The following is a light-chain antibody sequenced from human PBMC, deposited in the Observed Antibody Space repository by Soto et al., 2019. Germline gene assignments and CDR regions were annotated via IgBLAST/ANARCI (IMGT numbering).Light chain of an antibody. Sequence: QSALTQPPSASGSPGQSVTISCTGTSSDVGSYNYVSWYQQHPGKAPKLMIFEVSKRHSGVPDRFSGSKSGNTASLTVSGLQAEDEADYYCTSYAGSNNVVFGGGTKLTVL. J-gene: IGLJ2*01. CDR2: EVS. CDR3: TSYAGSNNVV. V-gene: IGLV2-8*01. CDR1: SSDVGSYNY.